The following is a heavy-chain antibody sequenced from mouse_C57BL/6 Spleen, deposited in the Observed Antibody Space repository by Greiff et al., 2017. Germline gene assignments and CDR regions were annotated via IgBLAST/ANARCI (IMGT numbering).Heavy chain of an antibody. Sequence: VKLQESGAELVKPGASVKLSCKASGYTFTSYWMHWVKQRPGRGLEWIGRIDPNSGGTKYNEKFKSKATLTVDKPSSTAYMQLSSLTSEDAAVYYCARSTMVTEGFAYWGQGTLVTVSA. CDR2: IDPNSGGT. V-gene: IGHV1-72*01. D-gene: IGHD2-2*01. J-gene: IGHJ3*01. CDR1: GYTFTSYW. CDR3: ARSTMVTEGFAY.